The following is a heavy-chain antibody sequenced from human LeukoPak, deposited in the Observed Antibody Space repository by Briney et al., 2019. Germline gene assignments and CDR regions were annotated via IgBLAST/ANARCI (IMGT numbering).Heavy chain of an antibody. CDR3: ARFSRITWGDWGDAFDI. CDR2: IDDGGNT. Sequence: SETLSLTCSVYGGSFSDYFWSWIRQSPGKGLEWIGEIDDGGNTNYNPSLMSRVIVSMEKSKKQISLVMRSVAAADTAVYYCARFSRITWGDWGDAFDIWGQGTTVIVSS. D-gene: IGHD2-21*02. CDR1: GGSFSDYF. V-gene: IGHV4-34*01. J-gene: IGHJ3*02.